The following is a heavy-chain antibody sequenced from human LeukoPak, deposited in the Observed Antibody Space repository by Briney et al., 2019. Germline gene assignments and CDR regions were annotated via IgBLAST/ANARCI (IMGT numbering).Heavy chain of an antibody. D-gene: IGHD6-19*01. J-gene: IGHJ4*02. V-gene: IGHV3-21*01. Sequence: GGSLRLSCAASGFTFSSYSMNWVRQAPGKGLEWVSSISSSSSYIYYADSVKGRFTISRDNAKSSLYLQMNSLRAEDTAVYYCARALHSSGWQPSGYWGQGTLVTVSS. CDR1: GFTFSSYS. CDR2: ISSSSSYI. CDR3: ARALHSSGWQPSGY.